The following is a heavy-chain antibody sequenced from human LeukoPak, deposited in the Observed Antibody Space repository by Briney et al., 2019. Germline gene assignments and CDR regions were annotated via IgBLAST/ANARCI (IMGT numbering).Heavy chain of an antibody. J-gene: IGHJ4*02. CDR1: GFTVSSNY. V-gene: IGHV3-53*01. Sequence: GGSLRLSCAASGFTVSSNYMSWVRQAPGKGLEWVSVIYSGGSTYYADSVKGRFTVSRDNSKNTLYLQMNSLRAEDTAVYYCARVSGSGFYFDYWGQGTLVTVSS. CDR3: ARVSGSGFYFDY. D-gene: IGHD3-10*01. CDR2: IYSGGST.